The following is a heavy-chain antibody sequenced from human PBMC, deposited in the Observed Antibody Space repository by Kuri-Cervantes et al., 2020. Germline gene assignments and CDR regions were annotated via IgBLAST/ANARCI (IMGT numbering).Heavy chain of an antibody. V-gene: IGHV3-43*01. CDR3: ARGTVTTGIYYFDY. J-gene: IGHJ4*02. Sequence: GGSLRLFCAASGFTFDDYTMHWVRQAPGKGLEWVSLISWDGGSTYYADSVKGRFTISRDNSKNSLYLQMNSLRTEDTALYYCARGTVTTGIYYFDYWGQGTLVTVSS. D-gene: IGHD4-17*01. CDR2: ISWDGGST. CDR1: GFTFDDYT.